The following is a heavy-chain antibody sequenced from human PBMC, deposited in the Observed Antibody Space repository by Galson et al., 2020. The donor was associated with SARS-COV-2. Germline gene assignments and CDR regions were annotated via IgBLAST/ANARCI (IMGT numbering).Heavy chain of an antibody. J-gene: IGHJ6*03. Sequence: SVKVSCKASGGTFSSYAISWVRQAPGQGLEWMGGIIPIFGTANYAQKFQGRVTITADESTSTAYMELSSLRSEDTAVYYCARGGWSSRNRRSYYYYYMDVWGKGTTVTVSS. CDR2: IIPIFGTA. CDR1: GGTFSSYA. CDR3: ARGGWSSRNRRSYYYYYMDV. D-gene: IGHD6-13*01. V-gene: IGHV1-69*13.